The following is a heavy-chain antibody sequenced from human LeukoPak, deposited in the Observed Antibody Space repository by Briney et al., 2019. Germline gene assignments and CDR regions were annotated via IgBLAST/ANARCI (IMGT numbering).Heavy chain of an antibody. CDR1: GFTFSSYA. CDR2: ISGSGGST. CDR3: ATNPKYSSYY. Sequence: GGSLRLSCAASGFTFSSYAMSWVRQAAGKGLEWVSAISGSGGSTYYADSVKGRFTISRDNSKNTLYLQMNSLRAEDTAVYYCATNPKYSSYYWGQGTLVTVSS. V-gene: IGHV3-23*01. D-gene: IGHD6-6*01. J-gene: IGHJ4*02.